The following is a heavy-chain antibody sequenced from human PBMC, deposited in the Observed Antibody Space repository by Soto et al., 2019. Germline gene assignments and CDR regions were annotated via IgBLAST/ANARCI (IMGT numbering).Heavy chain of an antibody. Sequence: LVKFSCKSVGYGLTSDVVGCWIRHPGQGLEWMVWISAYNGNTNYAQKLQGRVTMTTDTSTSTAYMELRSLSSDDTAVYYCARAPENTPPGDLDFWGKGTLVTVST. V-gene: IGHV1-18*01. D-gene: IGHD3-10*01. J-gene: IGHJ4*02. CDR2: ISAYNGNT. CDR3: ARAPENTPPGDLDF. CDR1: GYGLTSDV.